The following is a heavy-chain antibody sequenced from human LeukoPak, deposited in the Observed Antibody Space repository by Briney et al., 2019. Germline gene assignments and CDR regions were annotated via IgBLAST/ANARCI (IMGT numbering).Heavy chain of an antibody. D-gene: IGHD2-15*01. J-gene: IGHJ4*02. CDR2: IKEDGSEK. Sequence: PGGSLRLSCAASGFTFSTYWMTWVPQAPGKGLEWVANIKEDGSEKYYVDSVKGRFTISRDNAKNSLYLQMNTLRAEDTAVYYCTRDTGCSGGTFYSFYDSWRQGTLVTVSS. V-gene: IGHV3-7*01. CDR1: GFTFSTYW. CDR3: TRDTGCSGGTFYSFYDS.